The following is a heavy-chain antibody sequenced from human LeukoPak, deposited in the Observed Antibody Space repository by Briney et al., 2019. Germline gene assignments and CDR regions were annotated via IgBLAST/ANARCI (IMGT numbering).Heavy chain of an antibody. V-gene: IGHV3-11*04. CDR1: GFTFSDYY. CDR3: ASYLVGATTGDAFDI. D-gene: IGHD1-26*01. CDR2: ISSSGSTI. Sequence: GGSLRLSCAASGFTFSDYYMSWIRQAPGKGLEWVSYISSSGSTIYYADSVKGRFTISRDNAKNSLYLQMNSLRAEDTAVYYCASYLVGATTGDAFDIWGQGTMVTVSS. J-gene: IGHJ3*02.